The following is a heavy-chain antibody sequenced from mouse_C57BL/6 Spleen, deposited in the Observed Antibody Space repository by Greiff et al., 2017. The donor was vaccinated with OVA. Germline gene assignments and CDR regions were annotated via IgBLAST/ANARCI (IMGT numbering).Heavy chain of an antibody. CDR2: IYPRSGNT. D-gene: IGHD1-1*01. J-gene: IGHJ2*01. V-gene: IGHV1-81*01. CDR3: ARCCGSSEGFDY. CDR1: GYTFTSSG. Sequence: QVHVKQSGAELARPGASVKLSCKASGYTFTSSGISWVKQRTGQGLEWIGEIYPRSGNTYYNEKFKGKATLTADKSSSTAYMELRSLTSEDSAVYFCARCCGSSEGFDYWGQGTTLTVSS.